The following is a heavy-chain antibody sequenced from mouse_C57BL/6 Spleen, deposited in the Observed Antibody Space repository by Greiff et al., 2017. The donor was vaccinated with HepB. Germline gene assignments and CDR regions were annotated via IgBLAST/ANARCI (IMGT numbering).Heavy chain of an antibody. J-gene: IGHJ2*01. V-gene: IGHV5-16*01. Sequence: EVQRVESEGGLVQPGSSMKLSCTASGFTFSDYYMAWVRQVPEKGLEWVANINYDGSSTYYLDSLKSRFMISRDNAKNILYLQMSSLKSEDTATYYCAREGSGYVNFDYWGQGTTLTVSS. D-gene: IGHD3-2*02. CDR1: GFTFSDYY. CDR2: INYDGSST. CDR3: AREGSGYVNFDY.